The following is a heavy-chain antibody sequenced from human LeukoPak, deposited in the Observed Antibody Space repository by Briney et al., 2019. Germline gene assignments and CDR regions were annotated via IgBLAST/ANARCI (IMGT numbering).Heavy chain of an antibody. V-gene: IGHV1-46*01. CDR2: INPSGGST. D-gene: IGHD1-26*01. J-gene: IGHJ4*02. CDR1: GYTFTNNY. CDR3: ARVNRELLREISIDY. Sequence: ASVKVSCKASGYTFTNNYMRWVRQAPGQGLEWMGIINPSGGSTRYAQKFQGRVTVTRDTSTSTVYMELSSLRSEDTAVYYCARVNRELLREISIDYWGQGTLVTVSS.